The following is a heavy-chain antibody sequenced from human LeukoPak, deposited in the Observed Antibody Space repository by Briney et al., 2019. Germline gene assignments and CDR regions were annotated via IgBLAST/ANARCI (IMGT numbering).Heavy chain of an antibody. CDR2: IHHSGST. V-gene: IGHV4-34*01. D-gene: IGHD2-2*02. CDR1: GGSFNDYY. Sequence: PSETLSLTCAVYGGSFNDYYWSWIRQPPGKGLEWIGEIHHSGSTIYNPSLKSRVTTSVDTSKNQFSLKLSSVTAVDTAVYYCARTMSSSHTVYGMDVWGQGTTVTVSS. CDR3: ARTMSSSHTVYGMDV. J-gene: IGHJ6*02.